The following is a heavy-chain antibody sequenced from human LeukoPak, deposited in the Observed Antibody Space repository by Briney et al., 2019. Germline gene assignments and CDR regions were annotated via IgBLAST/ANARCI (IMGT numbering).Heavy chain of an antibody. Sequence: SETLSLTCAVYGGSFSCYYWSWIRQPPGKGLEWIGEINHSGSTNYNPSLKSRVTISVDTSKNQFSLKLSSVTAADTAVYYCARRRDGYNFRGPFDYWGQGTLVTVSS. CDR3: ARRRDGYNFRGPFDY. J-gene: IGHJ4*02. V-gene: IGHV4-34*01. D-gene: IGHD5-24*01. CDR1: GGSFSCYY. CDR2: INHSGST.